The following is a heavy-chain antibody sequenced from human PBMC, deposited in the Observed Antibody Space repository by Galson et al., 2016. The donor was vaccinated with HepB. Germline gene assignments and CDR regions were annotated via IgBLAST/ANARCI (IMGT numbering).Heavy chain of an antibody. V-gene: IGHV4-59*08. CDR2: ILYRGCN. D-gene: IGHD2-15*01. Sequence: SETLSLTCAVSGGSSSDDHWSWIRQPPGRGLEWIGHILYRGCNKYNPSLESRLTISLDTSKRQFSLTLSSVTATDTAVYYCATFIAGGGGRGSWGQGTLVTVSS. J-gene: IGHJ5*02. CDR3: ATFIAGGGGRGS. CDR1: GGSSSDDH.